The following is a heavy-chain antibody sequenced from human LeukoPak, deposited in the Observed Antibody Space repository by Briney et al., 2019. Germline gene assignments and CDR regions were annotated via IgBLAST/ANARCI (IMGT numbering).Heavy chain of an antibody. CDR3: AREGMETFDY. V-gene: IGHV3-21*01. CDR2: ISSSSSYI. CDR1: GFTFSSYS. J-gene: IGHJ4*02. D-gene: IGHD2/OR15-2a*01. Sequence: GGSLRLSCAASGFTFSSYSMNWVRQAPGKGLEWVSSISSSSSYIYYADSVKGRFTISRDNAKNSLYLQMNSLRAEDTTVYYCAREGMETFDYWGQGTLVTVSS.